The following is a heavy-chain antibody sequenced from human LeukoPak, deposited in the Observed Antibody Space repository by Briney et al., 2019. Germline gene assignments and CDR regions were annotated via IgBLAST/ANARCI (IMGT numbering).Heavy chain of an antibody. J-gene: IGHJ3*02. Sequence: SETLSLTCAVYGGSFSGYYWSSIRQPPGKGLEWIWEINHSGSTNYNPSLKSRVTISVDTSKNQFSLKLSSVTAADTAVYYCARGIDSSGYYPGAFDIWGQGTMVTVSS. CDR3: ARGIDSSGYYPGAFDI. CDR1: GGSFSGYY. D-gene: IGHD3-22*01. V-gene: IGHV4-34*01. CDR2: INHSGST.